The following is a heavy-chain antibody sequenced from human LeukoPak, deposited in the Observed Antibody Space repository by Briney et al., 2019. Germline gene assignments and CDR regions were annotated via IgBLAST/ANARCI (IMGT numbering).Heavy chain of an antibody. V-gene: IGHV2-70*11. Sequence: SGPTLVNPTQTLTLTCTFSGFSLSTSGMCVSWIRQPPGKALEWLARIDWDDDKYYSTSLKTRLTISKDTSKNQVVLTMTNMDPVDTATYYCARIDIWFGELWSWFDPWGQGALVTVSS. CDR2: IDWDDDK. J-gene: IGHJ5*02. CDR1: GFSLSTSGMC. CDR3: ARIDIWFGELWSWFDP. D-gene: IGHD3-10*01.